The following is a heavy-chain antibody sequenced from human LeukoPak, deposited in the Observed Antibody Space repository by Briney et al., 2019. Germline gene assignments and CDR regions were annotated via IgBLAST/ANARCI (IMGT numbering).Heavy chain of an antibody. V-gene: IGHV1-8*01. Sequence: GASVKVSCKASGYTFTSYDINWVRQATGQGLEWMGWMNPNSGNTGYAQKFQGRVTMTRNTSISTAYMELSSLRSEDTAVYYCARALRRIQLRNSSYYFDYWGQGTLVTVSS. D-gene: IGHD5-18*01. CDR1: GYTFTSYD. CDR2: MNPNSGNT. J-gene: IGHJ4*02. CDR3: ARALRRIQLRNSSYYFDY.